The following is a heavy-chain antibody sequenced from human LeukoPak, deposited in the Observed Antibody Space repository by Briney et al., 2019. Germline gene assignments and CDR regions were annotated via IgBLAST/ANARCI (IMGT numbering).Heavy chain of an antibody. Sequence: GGSLRLSCAASGFTFSSYSMNWVRQAPGKGLEWVSSISSSSSYIYYADSVKGRFTISRDNAKNSLYLQMNSLRAEDTAVYYCARDFGIAVFGEVSEGAYWGQGTLVTVSS. CDR3: ARDFGIAVFGEVSEGAY. CDR1: GFTFSSYS. V-gene: IGHV3-21*01. J-gene: IGHJ4*02. CDR2: ISSSSSYI. D-gene: IGHD6-19*01.